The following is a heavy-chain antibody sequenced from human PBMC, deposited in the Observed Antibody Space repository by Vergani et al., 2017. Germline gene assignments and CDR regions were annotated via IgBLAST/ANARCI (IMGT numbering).Heavy chain of an antibody. Sequence: EVQMVESGGGLVKPGGSLRLSCAASGFTFIMHAMSWVRQAPGKGLEWVSTLSASDRRTHYADSVKGRFTISRDNSKNTLFLHMNSLRTEDTALYYCAKDISGWPEYYYYYGMDVWGQGTTVTVSS. D-gene: IGHD6-19*01. J-gene: IGHJ6*02. CDR3: AKDISGWPEYYYYYGMDV. CDR2: LSASDRRT. V-gene: IGHV3-23*04. CDR1: GFTFIMHA.